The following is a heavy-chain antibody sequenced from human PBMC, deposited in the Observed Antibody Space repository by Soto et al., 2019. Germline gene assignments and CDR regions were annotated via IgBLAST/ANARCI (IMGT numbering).Heavy chain of an antibody. Sequence: GASVKVSCKVSGLSLSELSMYWVRQAPGKGLECMGGFDPEDGEPVYAQRFQGRLTMTKDTSTETAYMELSSLTSDDAAVYFCAAVLLPPADFAFGGIVAGSFDYWGQGTLVTVSS. V-gene: IGHV1-24*01. CDR2: FDPEDGEP. CDR1: GLSLSELS. CDR3: AAVLLPPADFAFGGIVAGSFDY. J-gene: IGHJ4*02. D-gene: IGHD3-16*02.